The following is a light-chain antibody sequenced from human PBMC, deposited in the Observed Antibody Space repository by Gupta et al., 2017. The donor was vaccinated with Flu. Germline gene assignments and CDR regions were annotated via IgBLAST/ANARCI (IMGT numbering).Light chain of an antibody. Sequence: QLVLPQSPSPSASLAASVKLTCTLSSGHSSDAIAWHQQQPEKGRRYLMKINSDGSHSKGDGIPDRFSGSSSGAERYLTISSLQAEDEADYYGQTWGTGLVVFGGGTKLTVL. CDR2: INSDGSH. V-gene: IGLV4-69*01. J-gene: IGLJ2*01. CDR3: QTWGTGLVV. CDR1: SGHSSDA.